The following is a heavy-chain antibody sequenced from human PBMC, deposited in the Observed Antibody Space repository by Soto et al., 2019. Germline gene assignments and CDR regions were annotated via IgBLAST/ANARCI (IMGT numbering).Heavy chain of an antibody. V-gene: IGHV3-7*01. Sequence: EVQLVESGGGVVQPGGSLRLSCAASGCTFSQFWMTWVRQAPGKGLEWVANIRQDGSEKYYVDSVKGRLTISRENAKNSLFLQMNSLGVEDTAVYYCARVSVVVVAAASYDYYYYMDVWGKGTAVTVSS. J-gene: IGHJ6*03. D-gene: IGHD2-15*01. CDR3: ARVSVVVVAAASYDYYYYMDV. CDR1: GCTFSQFW. CDR2: IRQDGSEK.